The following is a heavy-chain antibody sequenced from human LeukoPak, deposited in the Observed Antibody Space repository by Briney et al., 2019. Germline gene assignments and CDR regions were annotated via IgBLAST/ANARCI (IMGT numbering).Heavy chain of an antibody. CDR1: GFTFSTYG. CDR3: AKDRYSSGWADAFDI. V-gene: IGHV3-33*06. Sequence: GGSLRLSCDASGFTFSTYGTHWVRQAPGKGLEWVAVIWYDGTNKYYADSVKGRFTISRDNSENTLYLEMNSLRVEDTAVYYCAKDRYSSGWADAFDIWGQGTMVTVSS. CDR2: IWYDGTNK. J-gene: IGHJ3*02. D-gene: IGHD6-19*01.